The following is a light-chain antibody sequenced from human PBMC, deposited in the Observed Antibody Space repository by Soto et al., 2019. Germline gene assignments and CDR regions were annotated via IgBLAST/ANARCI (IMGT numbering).Light chain of an antibody. CDR2: QVS. J-gene: IGKJ1*01. CDR3: MHATHFLWT. Sequence: DIVMTQTALSSPVTLGQPASISCRSSESLVHDNGNTYLSWLQQRPGQPPKLLIYQVSNRFHGAPERLSGSGGGKGLRLTISRVEVDDVAVYYCMHATHFLWTVGQGTKVDIK. V-gene: IGKV2-24*01. CDR1: ESLVHDNGNTY.